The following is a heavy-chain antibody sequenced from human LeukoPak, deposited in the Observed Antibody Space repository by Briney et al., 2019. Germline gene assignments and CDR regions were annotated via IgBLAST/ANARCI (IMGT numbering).Heavy chain of an antibody. CDR1: GFTFSYYA. CDR2: ITSSGGST. J-gene: IGHJ4*02. Sequence: GGSLRLSCSASGFTFSYYAMHWVRQAPGKGLEYVSGITSSGGSTYYTDSVKGRFTISRDNFNNTLYLQMSSLRAEDTAVYYCVKGDYSGYTFPAFDYWGQGTLVSVSS. D-gene: IGHD5-12*01. CDR3: VKGDYSGYTFPAFDY. V-gene: IGHV3-64D*06.